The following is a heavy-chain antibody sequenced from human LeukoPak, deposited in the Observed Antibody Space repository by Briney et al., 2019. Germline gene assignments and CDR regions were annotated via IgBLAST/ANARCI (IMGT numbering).Heavy chain of an antibody. D-gene: IGHD6-13*01. V-gene: IGHV4-39*01. Sequence: SETLSLTCTVSGDSISNSDFYWVWVRQSPGKGLEWIGNVYYVGNTYYNPSLKSRLTISVDTSQSQFSLTLSSVTAADTAVYYCARHGIAAAGTGLPPAHYYYYGMDVWGQGTTVTVSS. J-gene: IGHJ6*02. CDR3: ARHGIAAAGTGLPPAHYYYYGMDV. CDR2: VYYVGNT. CDR1: GDSISNSDFY.